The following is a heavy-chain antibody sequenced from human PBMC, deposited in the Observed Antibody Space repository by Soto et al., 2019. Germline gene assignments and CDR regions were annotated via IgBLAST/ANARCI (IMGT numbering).Heavy chain of an antibody. V-gene: IGHV1-2*02. J-gene: IGHJ6*02. CDR1: GYTFTGYY. D-gene: IGHD3-9*01. Sequence: ASVKVSCKASGYTFTGYYMHWVRQAPGQGLEWIGWINPNSGGTNYAQKFQGRVTMTRDTSISTAYMELSRLRSDDTAVYYCARVVTPTLRYFDWLSYYYYGMDVWGQGTTVTVSS. CDR2: INPNSGGT. CDR3: ARVVTPTLRYFDWLSYYYYGMDV.